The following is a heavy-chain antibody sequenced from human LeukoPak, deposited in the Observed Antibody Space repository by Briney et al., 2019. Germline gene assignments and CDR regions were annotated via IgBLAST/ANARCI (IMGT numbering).Heavy chain of an antibody. D-gene: IGHD2-15*01. CDR1: GGSFSGYY. CDR2: INHSGST. CDR3: ARVRVRYCSGGSCYWSPGSSLYYYYYYMDV. V-gene: IGHV4-34*01. Sequence: SETLSLTCAVYGGSFSGYYWSWIRQPPGKGLEWIGEINHSGSTNYNPSLKSRVTISVDTSKNQFSLKLSSVTAADTAVYYCARVRVRYCSGGSCYWSPGSSLYYYYYYMDVWGKGTTVTVSS. J-gene: IGHJ6*03.